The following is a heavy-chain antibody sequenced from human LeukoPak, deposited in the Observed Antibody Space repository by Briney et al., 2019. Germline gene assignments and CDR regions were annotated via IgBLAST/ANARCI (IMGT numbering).Heavy chain of an antibody. D-gene: IGHD6-13*01. V-gene: IGHV4-59*01. J-gene: IGHJ3*02. Sequence: PSEALSLTCTVSGGSISSYYWSSIRQPPGKGLEWIGYIYYSGSTNYNPSLKSRVTISVDTSKNQFSLKLSYVTAADTAVYYCARGLTSSWSSFDIWGQGTMVTVSS. CDR3: ARGLTSSWSSFDI. CDR1: GGSISSYY. CDR2: IYYSGST.